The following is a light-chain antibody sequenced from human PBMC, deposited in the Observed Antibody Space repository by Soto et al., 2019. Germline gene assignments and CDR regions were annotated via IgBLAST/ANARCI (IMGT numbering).Light chain of an antibody. CDR3: QRYNSAPQT. CDR2: AAS. V-gene: IGKV1-27*01. Sequence: DIQMTQSPASLSASVGDRVTITCRASQGISNYLAWYQQKPGKVPKLLIYAASTLQSGVPSRFSGSGSGTTFTLTISSLLPEDVATYYCQRYNSAPQTFGQGTKVEIK. J-gene: IGKJ1*01. CDR1: QGISNY.